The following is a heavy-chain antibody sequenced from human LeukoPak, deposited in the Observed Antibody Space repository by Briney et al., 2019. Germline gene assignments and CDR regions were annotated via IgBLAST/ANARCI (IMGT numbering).Heavy chain of an antibody. Sequence: GGSLRLSCAASGFAFSSYSMSWVRQAPGKGLEWISYISSSSSTIYYADSVKGRFTISRDNAKNSLYLQMNSLRDEDTVVYYCARDNYASGNYYSPIDYWGQGTLVTVSS. V-gene: IGHV3-48*02. CDR2: ISSSSSTI. CDR1: GFAFSSYS. D-gene: IGHD3-10*01. J-gene: IGHJ4*02. CDR3: ARDNYASGNYYSPIDY.